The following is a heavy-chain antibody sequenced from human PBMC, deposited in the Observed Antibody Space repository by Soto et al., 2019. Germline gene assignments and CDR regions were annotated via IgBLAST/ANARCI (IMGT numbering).Heavy chain of an antibody. Sequence: QVQLVQSGAEVKKPGASVKVSCKASGYTFTSYGISWVRQAPGQGLEWMGGINVYNGNTNYAQKLHGRVTMTPNTSTSTAYLALRSLRSDDTAVYFCARDTSRGEYDYWGQGTLVTVSS. CDR2: INVYNGNT. CDR1: GYTFTSYG. J-gene: IGHJ4*02. D-gene: IGHD6-6*01. CDR3: ARDTSRGEYDY. V-gene: IGHV1-18*01.